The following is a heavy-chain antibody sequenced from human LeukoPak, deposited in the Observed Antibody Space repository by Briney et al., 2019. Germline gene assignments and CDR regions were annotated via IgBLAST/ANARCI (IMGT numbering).Heavy chain of an antibody. CDR2: IYHSVST. D-gene: IGHD3-10*01. J-gene: IGHJ4*02. V-gene: IGHV4-30-2*01. Sequence: SLTLSLTCAVSGGSISSGDYSWNWIRQPPGKGLEWIVYIYHSVSTYYNPSLKSRVTISLERSKNQFSLKLTSVTAADAALYYCARANGYYGSGIPYLDFWGQGTLVTVSS. CDR3: ARANGYYGSGIPYLDF. CDR1: GGSISSGDYS.